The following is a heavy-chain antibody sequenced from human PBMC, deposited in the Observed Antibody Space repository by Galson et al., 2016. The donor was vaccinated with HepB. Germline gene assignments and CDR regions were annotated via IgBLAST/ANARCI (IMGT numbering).Heavy chain of an antibody. CDR3: ANMKRTSPYCSGTNWFSRLWGPPFDN. V-gene: IGHV3-30*18. J-gene: IGHJ4*02. CDR2: ISYDGSLK. D-gene: IGHD2-2*01. CDR1: GFTFSNYG. Sequence: SLRLSCAASGFTFSNYGMHWVRQAPGKGLEWVAVISYDGSLKYYADAVKGRFTISRDNSRSTLYLQMNSLRTEDRVVYYCANMKRTSPYCSGTNWFSRLWGPPFDNWGQGTLVTISS.